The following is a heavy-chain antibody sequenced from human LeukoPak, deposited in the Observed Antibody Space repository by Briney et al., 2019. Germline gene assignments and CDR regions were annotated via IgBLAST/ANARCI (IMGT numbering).Heavy chain of an antibody. V-gene: IGHV4-59*11. CDR2: TYYSGST. Sequence: SETLSLTCTVSGGSISSHYWSWIRQPPGKGLEWIGDTYYSGSTNYNPSLKSRVTISVDTSKNQFSLKLNSVTAADTAVYYCARGRNDYYDSSGLPADWGQGTLVTVSS. CDR1: GGSISSHY. CDR3: ARGRNDYYDSSGLPAD. J-gene: IGHJ4*02. D-gene: IGHD3-22*01.